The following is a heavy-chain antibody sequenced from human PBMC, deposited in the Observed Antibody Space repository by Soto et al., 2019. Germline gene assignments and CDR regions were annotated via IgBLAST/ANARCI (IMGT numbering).Heavy chain of an antibody. V-gene: IGHV6-1*01. CDR3: ARELVNTIFGVEPHYYYGMDV. D-gene: IGHD3-3*01. Sequence: PSQTLSLTCAISGDSVSSNSAAWNWIRQSPSRGLEWLGRTYYRSKWYNDYAVSVKGRITINPDTSKNQFSLQLNSVTPEDTAVYYCARELVNTIFGVEPHYYYGMDVWGQGTTVTVSS. CDR2: TYYRSKWYN. CDR1: GDSVSSNSAA. J-gene: IGHJ6*02.